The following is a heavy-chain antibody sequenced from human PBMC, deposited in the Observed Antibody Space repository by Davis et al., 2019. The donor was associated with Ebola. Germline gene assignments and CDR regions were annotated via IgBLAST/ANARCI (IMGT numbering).Heavy chain of an antibody. CDR3: AKDTSNVWFDV. CDR2: LGLSADT. V-gene: IGHV3-23*01. J-gene: IGHJ3*01. D-gene: IGHD6-19*01. Sequence: GGSLRLSCAGSGITFSRYTMTWVRQAPGKGLEWVSTLGLSADTYYADSVKGRFTISRDNSKNTLHLQMNSLRVEDTAIYYCAKDTSNVWFDVWGQGTMVTVAS. CDR1: GITFSRYT.